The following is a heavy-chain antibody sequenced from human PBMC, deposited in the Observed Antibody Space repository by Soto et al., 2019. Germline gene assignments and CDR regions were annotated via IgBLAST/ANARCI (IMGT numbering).Heavy chain of an antibody. CDR3: ARTVYCTNGVCSHYYYYYRLAV. CDR1: GYSFTSYW. D-gene: IGHD2-8*01. V-gene: IGHV5-10-1*01. J-gene: IGHJ6*01. Sequence: PRESLKDCCKGSGYSFTSYWISWVRQMPGKGLEWMGRIDPSDSYTNYSPSFQGHVTISADKSISTAYLQWSSLKASDTAMYYCARTVYCTNGVCSHYYYYYRLAVPAQGTTVLVSS. CDR2: IDPSDSYT.